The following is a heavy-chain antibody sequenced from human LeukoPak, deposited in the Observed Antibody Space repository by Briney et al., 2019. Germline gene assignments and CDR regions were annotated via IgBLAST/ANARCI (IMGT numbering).Heavy chain of an antibody. CDR2: IYYSGST. CDR1: SGSISSYY. CDR3: ARTLGYCSSTSCPDAFDI. D-gene: IGHD2-2*01. Sequence: SETLSLTCTVSSGSISSYYWSWLRQPPGQGLEWIGYIYYSGSTNSNPSLRSVATTAVETSKTQFSLQRSLMTEADAAVYYCARTLGYCSSTSCPDAFDIWGQGTMVTVSS. J-gene: IGHJ3*02. V-gene: IGHV4-59*01.